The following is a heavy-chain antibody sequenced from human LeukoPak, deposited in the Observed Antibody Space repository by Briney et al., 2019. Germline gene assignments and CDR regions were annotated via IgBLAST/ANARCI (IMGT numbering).Heavy chain of an antibody. Sequence: SETLSLTCTVSGGSISSGSYYWSWIRQTAGKGLEWIGRIYTSGSTNYNPSLKSRVTISVDTSKNQFSLKLSSVTAADTAVYYCARGNVTYYDSSGALDYWGQGTLVTVSS. CDR3: ARGNVTYYDSSGALDY. V-gene: IGHV4-61*02. CDR1: GGSISSGSYY. J-gene: IGHJ4*02. CDR2: IYTSGST. D-gene: IGHD3-22*01.